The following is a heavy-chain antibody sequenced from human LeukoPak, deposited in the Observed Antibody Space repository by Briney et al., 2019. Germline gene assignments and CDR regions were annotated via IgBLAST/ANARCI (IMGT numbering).Heavy chain of an antibody. CDR1: GFTFSSYG. J-gene: IGHJ5*02. V-gene: IGHV3-30*03. D-gene: IGHD3-10*01. CDR2: ISYDGSNK. CDR3: ARGAYYGSGIFDP. Sequence: GGSLRLSCAASGFTFSSYGMHWVRQAPGKGLEWVAVISYDGSNKYYADSVRGRFTISRDNAKNSLYLQMNSLRAEDTAVYYCARGAYYGSGIFDPWGQGTLVTVSS.